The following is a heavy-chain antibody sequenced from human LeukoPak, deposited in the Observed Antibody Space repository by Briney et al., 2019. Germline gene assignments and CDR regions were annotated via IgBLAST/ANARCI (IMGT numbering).Heavy chain of an antibody. CDR2: VYTSGST. CDR3: AKSCFAYSTYYSYYFNL. J-gene: IGHJ4*02. D-gene: IGHD3-22*01. V-gene: IGHV4-4*09. CDR1: GGSISGGY. Sequence: PSETLSLTCTVSGGSISGGYWSWIRQPPGRGLEWIGYVYTSGSTNYNPSLKSRVTISVDTSTSQFALKLSSVPAADPAVYYCAKSCFAYSTYYSYYFNLWGQGALVTVSS.